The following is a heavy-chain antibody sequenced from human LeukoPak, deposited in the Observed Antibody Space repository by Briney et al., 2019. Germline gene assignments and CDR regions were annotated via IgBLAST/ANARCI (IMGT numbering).Heavy chain of an antibody. Sequence: PGRSLRLSCAASGFTFDDYAMHWVRQAPGKGLEWVSGISWNSGSIGYADSVKGRFTISRDNAKNSLYLQMNSLRAEDTALYYCAKEAYSSSAFDIWGQGTMATVSS. CDR3: AKEAYSSSAFDI. CDR2: ISWNSGSI. V-gene: IGHV3-9*01. J-gene: IGHJ3*02. CDR1: GFTFDDYA. D-gene: IGHD5-18*01.